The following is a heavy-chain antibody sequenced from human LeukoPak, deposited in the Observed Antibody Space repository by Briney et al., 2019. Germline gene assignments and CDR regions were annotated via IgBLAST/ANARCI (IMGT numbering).Heavy chain of an antibody. J-gene: IGHJ6*02. Sequence: GGSLRLSCAASGFTFSSYDMTCVRQAPGKGLEWVSTISGSGGRTYYADSVKGRFTISRDNSKNTLYVQMNSLRGEDTAVYYCAKDYYGMDVWGQGTTVTVSS. V-gene: IGHV3-23*01. CDR1: GFTFSSYD. CDR2: ISGSGGRT. CDR3: AKDYYGMDV.